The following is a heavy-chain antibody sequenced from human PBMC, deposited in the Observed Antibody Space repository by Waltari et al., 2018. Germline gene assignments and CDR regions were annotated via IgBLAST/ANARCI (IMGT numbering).Heavy chain of an antibody. J-gene: IGHJ5*02. Sequence: QVQLQESGPGLVKPSQTLSLTCTVSGGSISSGDYYWSWIRQPPGKGLEWIGYIYYSGSTYYNPSHKSRVTISVDTSKNQFSLKLSSVTAADTAVYYCARVLGYCSSTSCPSNWFDPWGQGTLVTVSS. CDR1: GGSISSGDYY. CDR3: ARVLGYCSSTSCPSNWFDP. CDR2: IYYSGST. D-gene: IGHD2-2*01. V-gene: IGHV4-30-4*08.